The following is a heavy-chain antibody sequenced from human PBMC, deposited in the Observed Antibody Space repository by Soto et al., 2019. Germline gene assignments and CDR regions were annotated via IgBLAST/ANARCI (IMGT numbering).Heavy chain of an antibody. CDR1: GGTFSNYA. CDR2: IIPIFGTT. CDR3: ARVSSSWYKGYFDY. D-gene: IGHD6-13*01. Sequence: QVQLVQSGAEVKKPGSSVKVSCKASGGTFSNYAISWVRQAPGQGLEWMGGIIPIFGTTNYAQRFQGRVTITADESTSTAYMALSSLRSEDTAVYYCARVSSSWYKGYFDYWGQGTLVTVSS. V-gene: IGHV1-69*12. J-gene: IGHJ4*02.